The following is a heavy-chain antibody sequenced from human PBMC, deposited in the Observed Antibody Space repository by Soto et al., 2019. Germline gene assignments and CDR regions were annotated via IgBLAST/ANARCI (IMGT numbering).Heavy chain of an antibody. Sequence: GGSLRLSCSFSGFTSEDYDYGVTWVRQAPGKGLEWLGLIAGKTYGGTTQYAASVKGRFTMSRDDSKDVAYLQMRDLGIDDTAIYFCSRDGDYYGLDVWGQGTTVTVSS. D-gene: IGHD3-3*01. J-gene: IGHJ6*02. CDR2: IAGKTYGGTT. CDR1: GFTSEDYDYG. V-gene: IGHV3-49*04. CDR3: SRDGDYYGLDV.